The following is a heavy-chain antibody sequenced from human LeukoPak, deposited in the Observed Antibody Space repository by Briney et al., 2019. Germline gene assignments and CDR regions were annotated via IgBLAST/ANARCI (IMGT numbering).Heavy chain of an antibody. Sequence: ASVKVSCKTSGYTFTNYDINWVRQAAGQGLEWMGGVNPDSGDTGFAQKFEGRLSTTTNTSPRIAYMEMSGLTSEDTAVYYCTRDWTYWGPGTLVAVSS. CDR2: VNPDSGDT. J-gene: IGHJ4*02. V-gene: IGHV1-8*01. CDR1: GYTFTNYD. CDR3: TRDWTY. D-gene: IGHD1-1*01.